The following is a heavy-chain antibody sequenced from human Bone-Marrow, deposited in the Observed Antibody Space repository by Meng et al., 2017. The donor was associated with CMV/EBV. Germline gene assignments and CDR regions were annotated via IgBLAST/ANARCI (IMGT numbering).Heavy chain of an antibody. Sequence: GGSLRLSCAASGFTFSSYAMTWVRQAPGKELEWVSAISAGGGSTFYADSVKGRYTISRDNSKDTLYLQMNSLRAEDTAIYYCAKAHYADPSWGQGTLVTVSS. CDR3: AKAHYADPS. D-gene: IGHD4-17*01. CDR2: ISAGGGST. J-gene: IGHJ5*02. V-gene: IGHV3-23*01. CDR1: GFTFSSYA.